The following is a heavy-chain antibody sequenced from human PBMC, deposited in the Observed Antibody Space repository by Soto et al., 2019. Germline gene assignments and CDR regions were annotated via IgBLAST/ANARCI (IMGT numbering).Heavy chain of an antibody. CDR1: GYTFPSYG. D-gene: IGHD3-22*01. CDR2: ISAYNGNT. CDR3: ASYDAAPWVFDY. Sequence: ASVKVSCKDSGYTFPSYGISWVRQAPGQGLEWMGWISAYNGNTNYAQQLLGRVTMPTDTSTSTAYMELRRLRSDDTAVSYCASYDAAPWVFDYWGQGTLDTVAS. V-gene: IGHV1-18*01. J-gene: IGHJ4*02.